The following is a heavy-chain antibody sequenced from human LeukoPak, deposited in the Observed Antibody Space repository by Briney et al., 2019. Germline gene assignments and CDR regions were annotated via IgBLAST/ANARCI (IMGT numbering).Heavy chain of an antibody. Sequence: GGSLRLSCAASGFTFSSYAMNWVRQAPGKGLEWISYIYSSSSSIYYADSVKGRFTISRDNAKNSVYLQMNSLRAEDTAVYYCAKEVLGYCSSTSCGNFDYWGQGTLVTVSS. CDR2: IYSSSSSI. CDR1: GFTFSSYA. J-gene: IGHJ4*02. V-gene: IGHV3-48*01. D-gene: IGHD2-2*01. CDR3: AKEVLGYCSSTSCGNFDY.